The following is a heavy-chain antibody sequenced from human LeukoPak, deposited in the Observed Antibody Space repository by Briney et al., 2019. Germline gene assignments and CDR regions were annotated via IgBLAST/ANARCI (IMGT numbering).Heavy chain of an antibody. V-gene: IGHV3-21*01. Sequence: GGSLRLSCAASGFTFSSYSMNWVRQAPGKGLEWVSSISSSSSHIYYADSVKGRFTISRDNAKNSLYLQMNSLRAEDTAVYYCAREEMATMDFDYWGQGTLVTVSS. CDR3: AREEMATMDFDY. CDR1: GFTFSSYS. J-gene: IGHJ4*02. D-gene: IGHD5-24*01. CDR2: ISSSSSHI.